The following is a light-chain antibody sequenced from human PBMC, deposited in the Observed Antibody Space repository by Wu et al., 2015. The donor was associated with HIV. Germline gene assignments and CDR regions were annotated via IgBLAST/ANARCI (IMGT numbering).Light chain of an antibody. Sequence: EIVLTQSPGTLSVSPGERVTLSCRASQSVSSSYLAWYQQKRGQAPRLLIYGASNRATGIPDRFGGSGSGTDFTLTISRLEPEDFAVYYCQQYNSSPPTFGGGTKVEDQT. V-gene: IGKV3-20*01. CDR3: QQYNSSPPT. CDR2: GAS. J-gene: IGKJ4*01. CDR1: QSVSSSY.